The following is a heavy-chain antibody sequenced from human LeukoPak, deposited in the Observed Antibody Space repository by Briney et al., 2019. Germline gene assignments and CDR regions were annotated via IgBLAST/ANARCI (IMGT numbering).Heavy chain of an antibody. J-gene: IGHJ4*02. D-gene: IGHD3-22*01. CDR1: GYTFTGYY. CDR2: INPNSGGT. CDR3: ARVRRYYDSSGPSDY. V-gene: IGHV1-2*02. Sequence: GASVKVSCKASGYTFTGYYMHWVRQAPGQGLEWVGWINPNSGGTNYAQKFQGRVTMTRDTSISTAYMELSRLRSDDTAVYYCARVRRYYDSSGPSDYWGQGTLVTVFS.